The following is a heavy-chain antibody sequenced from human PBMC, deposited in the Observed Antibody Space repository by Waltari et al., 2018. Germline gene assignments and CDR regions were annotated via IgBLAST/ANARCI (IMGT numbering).Heavy chain of an antibody. D-gene: IGHD4-17*01. V-gene: IGHV4-34*01. CDR1: GGSFSGYY. CDR3: LRVLTTVVTPEGGLDY. J-gene: IGHJ4*02. CDR2: SNLSGST. Sequence: QVQLQQWGAGLLKPSETLSLTCAVYGGSFSGYYWSWIRQTPGKGLEWIGESNLSGSTTYNPALQLRVTLSVFTSNIQFSLKLVSVTASDTAVFYWLRVLTTVVTPEGGLDYWVQGTLVTVSS.